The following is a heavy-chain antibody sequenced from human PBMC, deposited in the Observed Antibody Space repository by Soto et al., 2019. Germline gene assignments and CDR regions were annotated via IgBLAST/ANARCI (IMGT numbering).Heavy chain of an antibody. CDR3: ARTNYGGRYYFDY. Sequence: GGSLRLSCAASGFTFSDYYMSWIRQAPGKGLEWISYISMSSSYTNYADSVKGRFTISRDNAKNSLYLQMNSLRAEDTAVYYCARTNYGGRYYFDYWGQGTLVTVSS. J-gene: IGHJ4*02. D-gene: IGHD3-10*01. CDR1: GFTFSDYY. V-gene: IGHV3-11*03. CDR2: ISMSSSYT.